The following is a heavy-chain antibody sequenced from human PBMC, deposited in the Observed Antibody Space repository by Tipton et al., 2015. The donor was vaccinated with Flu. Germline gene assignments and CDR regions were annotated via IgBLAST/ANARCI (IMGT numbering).Heavy chain of an antibody. CDR2: ISGSGTTT. J-gene: IGHJ6*02. CDR3: ARDMSSGNKRYGMDV. CDR1: GFTFSSYA. V-gene: IGHV3-23*01. Sequence: SLRLSCAASGFTFSSYAMSWVRQAPGKGLEWVSVISGSGTTTYYADSVKGRFTISRDNSKNTLYLQMNSLRAEDSAFYYCARDMSSGNKRYGMDVWGQGTTVTVSS. D-gene: IGHD1-26*01.